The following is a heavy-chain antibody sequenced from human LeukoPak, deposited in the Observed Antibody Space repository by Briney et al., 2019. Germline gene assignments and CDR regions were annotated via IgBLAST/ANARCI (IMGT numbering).Heavy chain of an antibody. CDR3: ARGPDYCSSTSCYAGGY. J-gene: IGHJ4*02. Sequence: GASVKVSCKASGYTFTSYDINWVRQATGRGLEWMGWMNPNSGNTGYAQKFQGRVTITRNTSISTAYMELSSLRSEDTAVYYCARGPDYCSSTSCYAGGYWGQGTLVTVSS. V-gene: IGHV1-8*03. CDR1: GYTFTSYD. CDR2: MNPNSGNT. D-gene: IGHD2-2*01.